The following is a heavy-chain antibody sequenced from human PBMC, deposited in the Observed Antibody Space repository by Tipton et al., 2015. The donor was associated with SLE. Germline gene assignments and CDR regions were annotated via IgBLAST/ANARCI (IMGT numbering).Heavy chain of an antibody. Sequence: TLSLTCTVSGGSISSHYWSWIRQPPGKGLEWIGYIYPTGSTNYNPSLKSRVTISVDTSKNQFSLKLSSVTAADTAVYYCARELTSSGTNWFDPWGQGTLVTVSS. CDR1: GGSISSHY. V-gene: IGHV4-4*09. CDR2: IYPTGST. J-gene: IGHJ5*02. D-gene: IGHD6-19*01. CDR3: ARELTSSGTNWFDP.